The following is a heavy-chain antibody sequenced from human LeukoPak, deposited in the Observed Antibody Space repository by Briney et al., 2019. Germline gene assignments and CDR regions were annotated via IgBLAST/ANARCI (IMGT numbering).Heavy chain of an antibody. CDR1: GDSISSGDYY. V-gene: IGHV4-31*03. CDR2: IYYSGST. CDR3: ARVREATIAPFFDY. D-gene: IGHD6-13*01. Sequence: SETLSLTCTVSGDSISSGDYYWTWIRQHPGKGLEWIGCIYYSGSTYNNLSLKSRVIISADTSKNHFSLKLSSVTAADTAVYYCARVREATIAPFFDYWGQGILVTVSS. J-gene: IGHJ4*02.